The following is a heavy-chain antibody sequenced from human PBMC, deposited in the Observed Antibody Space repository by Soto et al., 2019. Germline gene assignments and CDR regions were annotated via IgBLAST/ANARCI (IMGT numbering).Heavy chain of an antibody. Sequence: GASVKVSCKTSGYTFTTDGVSWVRQAPGQGLEWMGWISAYNGNTNYAQKLQGRVTMTTDTSTSTAYMELRSLRSDDTDVYYCARDRYYYGSGSYYISWFDPWGQGTLVTVSS. V-gene: IGHV1-18*04. CDR1: GYTFTTDG. J-gene: IGHJ5*02. CDR2: ISAYNGNT. CDR3: ARDRYYYGSGSYYISWFDP. D-gene: IGHD3-10*01.